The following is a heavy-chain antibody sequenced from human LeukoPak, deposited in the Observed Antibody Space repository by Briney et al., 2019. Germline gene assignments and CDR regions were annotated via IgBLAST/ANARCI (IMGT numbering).Heavy chain of an antibody. CDR1: GGTFSSYA. CDR3: ARDIDRSSGYYRQRNWFDP. D-gene: IGHD3-22*01. J-gene: IGHJ5*02. CDR2: TIPIFGTA. Sequence: GASVKVSCKASGGTFSSYAISWVRQAPGQGLEWMGRTIPIFGTANYAQKFQGRVTITTDESTSTAYMELSSLRSEDTAVYYCARDIDRSSGYYRQRNWFDPWGQGTLVTVSS. V-gene: IGHV1-69*05.